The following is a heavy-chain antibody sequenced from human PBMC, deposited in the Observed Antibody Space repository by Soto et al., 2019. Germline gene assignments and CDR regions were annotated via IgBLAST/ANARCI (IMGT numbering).Heavy chain of an antibody. CDR3: ARAFLWIDS. D-gene: IGHD2-21*01. CDR1: GFSFSTFS. V-gene: IGHV3-48*01. J-gene: IGHJ4*02. Sequence: GSLRLSCAASGFSFSTFSMHWVRQSPGKGLEWISYISSSGSTKYYADSAKGRFTISRDNAKNSLNLQMNSLRAEDTAVYYCARAFLWIDSWGQGALVTVSS. CDR2: ISSSGSTK.